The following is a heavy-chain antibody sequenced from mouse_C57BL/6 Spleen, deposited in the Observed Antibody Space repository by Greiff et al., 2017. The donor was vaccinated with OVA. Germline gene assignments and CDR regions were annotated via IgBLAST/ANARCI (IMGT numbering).Heavy chain of an antibody. Sequence: QVQLKQSGAALVKPGASVPLSCKASGYAFRSYWMNWVKQRPGQGLEWIGQIYPGAGDTTYNGKFKGKATLTADKSSSTAYMQLSSLTSEDSAVYFCALITTVVGSGFAYWGQGTLVTVSA. D-gene: IGHD1-1*01. J-gene: IGHJ3*01. CDR3: ALITTVVGSGFAY. V-gene: IGHV1-80*01. CDR1: GYAFRSYW. CDR2: IYPGAGDT.